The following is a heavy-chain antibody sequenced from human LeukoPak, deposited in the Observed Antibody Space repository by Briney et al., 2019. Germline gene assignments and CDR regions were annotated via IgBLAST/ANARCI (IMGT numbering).Heavy chain of an antibody. CDR2: INPNSGGT. Sequence: ASVKVSCKASGGTFSSYAISWVRQAPGQGLEWMGWINPNSGGTNYAQKFQGRITMTRDTSISTAYMELSRLRSDDTAVYYCARIPEWDLGYYGMDVWGQGTTVTVSS. V-gene: IGHV1-2*02. CDR1: GGTFSSYA. J-gene: IGHJ6*02. D-gene: IGHD1-26*01. CDR3: ARIPEWDLGYYGMDV.